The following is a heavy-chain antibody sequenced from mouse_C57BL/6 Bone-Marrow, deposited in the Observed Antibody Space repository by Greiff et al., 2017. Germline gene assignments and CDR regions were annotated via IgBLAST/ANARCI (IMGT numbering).Heavy chain of an antibody. D-gene: IGHD2-5*01. Sequence: EVKVEESGGGLVQPGGSMKLSCVASGFTFSNYWMNWVRQSPEKGLEWVAQIRLKSDNYATHYAESVKGRFTISRDDSKSSVYLQMNNLRAEDTGIYYCTGGYYSNSWFAYWGQGTLVTVSA. CDR3: TGGYYSNSWFAY. V-gene: IGHV6-3*01. CDR2: IRLKSDNYAT. J-gene: IGHJ3*01. CDR1: GFTFSNYW.